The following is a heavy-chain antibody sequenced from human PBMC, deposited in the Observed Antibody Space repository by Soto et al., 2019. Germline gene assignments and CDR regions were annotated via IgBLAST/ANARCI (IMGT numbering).Heavy chain of an antibody. D-gene: IGHD2-21*02. CDR2: VYSSGST. J-gene: IGHJ5*02. CDR3: ARVGYCGGDCYHES. Sequence: SETVSLTCTVSGASLYTYSWAWIRQPAGKGLEWIGRVYSSGSTNYNPSLKSRVSMSVDTSKNQFSLKPSSVTAADTAVYYCARVGYCGGDCYHESWGQGTLVTVSS. CDR1: GASLYTYS. V-gene: IGHV4-4*07.